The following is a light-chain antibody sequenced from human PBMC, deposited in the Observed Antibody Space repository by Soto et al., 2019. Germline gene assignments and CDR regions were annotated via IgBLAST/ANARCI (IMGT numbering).Light chain of an antibody. CDR2: GIS. J-gene: IGKJ2*01. CDR3: QQYSTLPHT. V-gene: IGKV3-20*01. CDR1: QSVTNSN. Sequence: ESVLTQSPGTLSLSPGERATLSCRASQSVTNSNFAWYQQKPGQAPRLLIHGISSRATGIPDRFSGSGSGTDFTLTISRLEPEDFVVYYCQQYSTLPHTFGQGTKVDIK.